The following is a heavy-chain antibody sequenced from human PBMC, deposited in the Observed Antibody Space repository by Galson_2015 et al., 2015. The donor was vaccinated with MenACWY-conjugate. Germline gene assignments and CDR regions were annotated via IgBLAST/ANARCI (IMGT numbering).Heavy chain of an antibody. CDR3: VREGYYFDY. J-gene: IGHJ4*02. CDR1: GDSVSSNSAA. Sequence: CAISGDSVSSNSAAWNWIRQSPSRGLEWLGKTYYRSKWYNDYAVSVKSRITINPDTSNNQFSLQLNSETPDDTAAYYCVREGYYFDYWGQGTLVTVSS. V-gene: IGHV6-1*01. CDR2: TYYRSKWYN.